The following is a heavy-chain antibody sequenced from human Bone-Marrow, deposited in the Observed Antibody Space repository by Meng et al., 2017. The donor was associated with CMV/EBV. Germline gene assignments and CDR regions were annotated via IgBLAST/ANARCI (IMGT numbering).Heavy chain of an antibody. D-gene: IGHD3-9*01. J-gene: IGHJ3*02. Sequence: SETLSLTCTVSGDSISSSSYYWGWIRQPPGKGLEWIGSIYYSGSTYYNPSLKSRVTISVDTSKNQFSLKLSSVSAADTSVYYCARHGRKTSSVLRYFDWSPPFAFYIWGQGTMVTVSS. CDR1: GDSISSSSYY. V-gene: IGHV4-39*01. CDR3: ARHGRKTSSVLRYFDWSPPFAFYI. CDR2: IYYSGST.